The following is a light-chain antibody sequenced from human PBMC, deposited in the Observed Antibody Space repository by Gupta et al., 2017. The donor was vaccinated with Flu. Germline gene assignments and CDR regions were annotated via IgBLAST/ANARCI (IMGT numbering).Light chain of an antibody. J-gene: IGLJ2*01. CDR2: EIS. V-gene: IGLV2-14*01. CDR1: SSDVGGYDF. Sequence: ITISCTGTSSDVGGYDFVSWYQHHPGKAPELMIFEISRRPSGISTRFSGSKSGNTASLTISGLQAEDEANYYCSSSTNTNTVVVFGGGTKLTVL. CDR3: SSSTNTNTVVV.